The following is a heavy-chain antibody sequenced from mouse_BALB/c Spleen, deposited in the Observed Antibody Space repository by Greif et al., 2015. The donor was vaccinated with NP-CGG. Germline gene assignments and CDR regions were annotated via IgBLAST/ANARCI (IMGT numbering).Heavy chain of an antibody. J-gene: IGHJ2*01. D-gene: IGHD2-4*01. CDR1: GYTFTSYW. CDR2: INPSTGYT. Sequence: LEESGAELAKPGASVKMSCKASGYTFTSYWMHWVKQRPGQGLEWIGYINPSTGYTEYNQKFKDKATLTADKSSSTAYMQLSSLTSEDSAVYYCARRGDYDGFDYWGQGTTLTVSS. CDR3: ARRGDYDGFDY. V-gene: IGHV1-7*01.